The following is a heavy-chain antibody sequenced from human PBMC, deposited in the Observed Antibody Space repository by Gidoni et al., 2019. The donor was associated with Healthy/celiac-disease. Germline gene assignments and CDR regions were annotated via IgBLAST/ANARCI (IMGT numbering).Heavy chain of an antibody. Sequence: EVQLVEAGGGLVQPGRSLRLSCAASGFTFDDSAMHWVLQAHGKGLEWVSGISWNSGSIGYADSVKCRFTISRDNAKNSLYLQMNSLRAQDTALYYCAKDGGKHDYSSSYGMDVWGQGTTVTVSS. CDR2: ISWNSGSI. CDR1: GFTFDDSA. V-gene: IGHV3-9*01. J-gene: IGHJ6*02. D-gene: IGHD4-4*01. CDR3: AKDGGKHDYSSSYGMDV.